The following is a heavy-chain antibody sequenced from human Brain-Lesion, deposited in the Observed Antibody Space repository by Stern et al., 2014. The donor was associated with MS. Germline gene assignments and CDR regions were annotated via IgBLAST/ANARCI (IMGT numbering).Heavy chain of an antibody. CDR2: INPNTGGT. CDR3: ARDQRGITIFGVVTDYYYLGMDV. D-gene: IGHD3-3*01. J-gene: IGHJ6*02. Sequence: VQLVESGAEVKKPGASVKVSCKTSGYIFTGYYIQWVRQAPGQGLEWMAWINPNTGGTKNAQKFQGRVTKTTAPYIRTAYVELSSLTSDDTAVYYCARDQRGITIFGVVTDYYYLGMDVWGQGTTVTVSS. CDR1: GYIFTGYY. V-gene: IGHV1-2*02.